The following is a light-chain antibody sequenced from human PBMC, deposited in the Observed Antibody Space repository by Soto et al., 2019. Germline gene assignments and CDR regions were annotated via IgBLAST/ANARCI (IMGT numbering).Light chain of an antibody. Sequence: IQLTQSPSTLSGTVGDRVTITCRASQTISSCLAWYQQKPGKAPKLLIYRASTLKSGVPSRFSGSGSGTEFTLTVSSLQPEDFATYYCQQCNSSPQTFGQGTKVDIK. J-gene: IGKJ1*01. CDR3: QQCNSSPQT. CDR1: QTISSC. CDR2: RAS. V-gene: IGKV1-5*03.